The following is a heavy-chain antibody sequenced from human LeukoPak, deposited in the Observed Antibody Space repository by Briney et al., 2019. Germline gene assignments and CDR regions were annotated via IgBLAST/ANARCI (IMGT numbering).Heavy chain of an antibody. CDR3: ARDTQDLWFGEPGLYFDY. CDR1: GYTFTAYY. CDR2: ISPNSGGT. Sequence: VASVKVSCKASGYTFTAYYIHWVRQAPGQGLEWMGWISPNSGGTDYAQKFQGRVTMTRDTSISTAYMELSRLRSDDTAVYYCARDTQDLWFGEPGLYFDYWGQGTLVTVSS. V-gene: IGHV1-2*02. J-gene: IGHJ4*02. D-gene: IGHD3-10*01.